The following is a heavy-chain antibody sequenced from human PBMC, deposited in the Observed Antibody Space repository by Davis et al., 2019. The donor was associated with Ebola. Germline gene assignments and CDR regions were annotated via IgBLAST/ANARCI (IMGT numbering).Heavy chain of an antibody. CDR1: GFTVSSNY. D-gene: IGHD3-22*01. CDR3: ARSYYDGSGYYY. V-gene: IGHV3-53*01. Sequence: GGSLRLSCAASGFTVSSNYMSWVRQAPGKGLEWVSFIYSGGTTYYADSVKGRFTISRDNSKNTLYLQMNSLRAEDTAVYYCARSYYDGSGYYYWGQGTLVTVSS. CDR2: IYSGGTT. J-gene: IGHJ4*02.